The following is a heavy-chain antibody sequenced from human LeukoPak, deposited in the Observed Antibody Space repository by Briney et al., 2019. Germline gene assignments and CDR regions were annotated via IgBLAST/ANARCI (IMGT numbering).Heavy chain of an antibody. J-gene: IGHJ3*02. Sequence: GGSLRLSCAASVFSFSNCSMNWVRQAPGKGLEWVSSISSSSTYIYYADSLEGRFTISRDNVRNSLYLQMNGLRAEDTAVYYCAGDYEGNLAFDIWGQGTMVTVPS. V-gene: IGHV3-21*01. D-gene: IGHD4-23*01. CDR3: AGDYEGNLAFDI. CDR2: ISSSSTYI. CDR1: VFSFSNCS.